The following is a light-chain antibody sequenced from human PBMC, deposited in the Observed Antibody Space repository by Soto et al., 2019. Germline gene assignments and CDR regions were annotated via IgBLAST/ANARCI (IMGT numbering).Light chain of an antibody. CDR1: QSISGY. Sequence: DIQMTQSPSSLSAYVGDRVTITCRASQSISGYLNWYQQKPGKAPKLLIYAASSLQSGVPSRFSGSGSGTDFTLTISSLQPEDFATYYCQQSYSTPVTFGQGTKVDIK. V-gene: IGKV1-39*01. CDR2: AAS. J-gene: IGKJ1*01. CDR3: QQSYSTPVT.